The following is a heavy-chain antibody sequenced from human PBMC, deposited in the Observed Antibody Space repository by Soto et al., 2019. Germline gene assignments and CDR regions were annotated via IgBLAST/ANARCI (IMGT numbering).Heavy chain of an antibody. CDR2: IYYSGST. V-gene: IGHV4-61*01. CDR3: ARIPPYYYDSSGYYHYYYYGMDV. Sequence: PSETLSLTCTVSGGSVSSGSYYWSWIRQPPGKGLGWIGYIYYSGSTNYNPSLKSRVTISVDTSKNQFSLKLSSVTAADTAVYYCARIPPYYYDSSGYYHYYYYGMDVWGQGTTVTVSS. CDR1: GGSVSSGSYY. D-gene: IGHD3-22*01. J-gene: IGHJ6*02.